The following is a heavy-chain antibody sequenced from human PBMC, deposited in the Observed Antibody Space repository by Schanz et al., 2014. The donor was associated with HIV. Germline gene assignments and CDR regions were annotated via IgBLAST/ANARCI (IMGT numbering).Heavy chain of an antibody. V-gene: IGHV3-23*04. D-gene: IGHD2-8*01. J-gene: IGHJ4*02. Sequence: EVQLVESGGGLVKPGGSLRLSCAASGFTFKSYSMNWVRQAPGKGLEPVSEITWNGAIIRYADSVKGRFTISRDNSKNTLYLQMNSLRVEDTAVYFCALLGVNNAVHTPFDCWGQGTLVTVSS. CDR1: GFTFKSYS. CDR2: ITWNGAII. CDR3: ALLGVNNAVHTPFDC.